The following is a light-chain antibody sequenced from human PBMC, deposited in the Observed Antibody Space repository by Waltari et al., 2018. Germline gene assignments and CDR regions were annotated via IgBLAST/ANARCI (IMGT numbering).Light chain of an antibody. V-gene: IGLV1-36*01. CDR2: ADD. CDR1: RSNIGNNA. Sequence: QSVLTQTPSVSEAPRQRVTISCSGSRSNIGNNAVNWYQQVPGKAPKLLVFADDLLPSGVSDRFSGSKSGTSASLAISGLQAEDEADYYCSSYTSSSVAVFGGGTKLTVL. J-gene: IGLJ2*01. CDR3: SSYTSSSVAV.